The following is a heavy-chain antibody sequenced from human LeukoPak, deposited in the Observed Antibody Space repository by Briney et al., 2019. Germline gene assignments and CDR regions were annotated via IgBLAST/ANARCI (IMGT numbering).Heavy chain of an antibody. CDR1: GFTFSSYA. V-gene: IGHV3-23*01. J-gene: IGHJ3*02. D-gene: IGHD4-17*01. CDR2: ISGSGGST. CDR3: AKGDSTVINPPHAFDI. Sequence: GGSLRLSCAASGFTFSSYAMSWVRQAPGKGLEWVSAISGSGGSTYYADSVKGRFTISRDNSKNPLYLQMNSLRAEDTAVYYCAKGDSTVINPPHAFDIWGQGTMVTVSS.